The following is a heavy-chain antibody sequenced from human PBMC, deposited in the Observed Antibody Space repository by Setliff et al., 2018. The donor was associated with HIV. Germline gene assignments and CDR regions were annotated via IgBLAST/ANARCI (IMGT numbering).Heavy chain of an antibody. CDR3: ARDLSPGITAPLDY. J-gene: IGHJ4*02. V-gene: IGHV3-21*01. D-gene: IGHD6-13*01. CDR2: ISGSSAYI. Sequence: LRLSCAASGFTFSSYSMNWVRQAPGKGLEWVSSISGSSAYIYYADSVKGRFTISRGNAKNSLYLQMNSLRAEDTAVYYCARDLSPGITAPLDYWGQGTLVTVSS. CDR1: GFTFSSYS.